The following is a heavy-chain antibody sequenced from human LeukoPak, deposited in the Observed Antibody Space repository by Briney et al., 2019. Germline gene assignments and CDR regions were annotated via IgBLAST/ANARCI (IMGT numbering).Heavy chain of an antibody. V-gene: IGHV3-21*01. Sequence: PGGSLRLSCAASGFTFSSYSMNWVRQAPGKGLEWVSSISSSSSYIYYADSVKGRFTISRDNAKNSLYLQMNSLRAEDTAVYYCARDISYSASGSNFYYYGMDVWGQGTTVAVSS. D-gene: IGHD3-10*01. CDR2: ISSSSSYI. J-gene: IGHJ6*02. CDR1: GFTFSSYS. CDR3: ARDISYSASGSNFYYYGMDV.